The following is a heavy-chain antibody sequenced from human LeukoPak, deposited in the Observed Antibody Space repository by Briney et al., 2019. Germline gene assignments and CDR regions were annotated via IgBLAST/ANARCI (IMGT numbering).Heavy chain of an antibody. D-gene: IGHD2-15*01. CDR3: ANILGSGNDAFDI. V-gene: IGHV3-30*18. CDR2: ISYDGSNK. CDR1: GFTFSSYG. J-gene: IGHJ3*02. Sequence: GGSLRLSCAASGFTFSSYGMHWVRQAPGKGLEWVAVISYDGSNKYYADSVKGRFTISRDNSKNTLYLQMNSLRAEDTAVYYCANILGSGNDAFDIWGQGTMVTVSS.